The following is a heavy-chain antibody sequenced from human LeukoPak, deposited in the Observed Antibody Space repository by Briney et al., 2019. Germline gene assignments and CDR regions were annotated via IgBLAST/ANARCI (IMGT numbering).Heavy chain of an antibody. CDR3: AKDRDRGGITMVRGVMDY. CDR2: ISYDGSNK. CDR1: GFTFSSYG. Sequence: SLRLFCGASGFTFSSYGMQWVRQAPAKGLEWVGVISYDGSNKYYADSVKGRFTISRDNSKNTLYLQMNSLRAEDTAVYDCAKDRDRGGITMVRGVMDYWGQGTPVTVSS. D-gene: IGHD3-10*01. J-gene: IGHJ4*02. V-gene: IGHV3-30*18.